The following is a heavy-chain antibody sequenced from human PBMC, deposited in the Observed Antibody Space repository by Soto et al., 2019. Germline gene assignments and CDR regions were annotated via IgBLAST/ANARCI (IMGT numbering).Heavy chain of an antibody. CDR2: MNPNSGNT. J-gene: IGHJ5*02. CDR1: GYTFTSYD. V-gene: IGHV1-8*01. Sequence: QVQLVQSGAEVKKPGASVKVSCKASGYTFTSYDINWVRQATGQGLEWMGWMNPNSGNTGYAQKFQGRVTMTRNTSISTAYMERSSMRSEDTAVYYCARGPNYGDYNWFDPWGQGTLVTVSS. CDR3: ARGPNYGDYNWFDP. D-gene: IGHD4-17*01.